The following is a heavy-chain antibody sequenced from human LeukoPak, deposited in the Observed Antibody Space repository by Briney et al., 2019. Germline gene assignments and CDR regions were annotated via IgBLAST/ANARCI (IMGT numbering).Heavy chain of an antibody. V-gene: IGHV1-3*01. D-gene: IGHD5-18*01. CDR3: ARDPDSYGYLYYFDS. CDR2: INAGNGNT. CDR1: GYTFSNYA. J-gene: IGHJ4*02. Sequence: ASVEVSCKASGYTFSNYAMHWVRQAPGQRLEWMGWINAGNGNTKYSQKFQGRVTITRDTSASTAYMELSSLRSEDTAVYYCARDPDSYGYLYYFDSWGQGTLVTVSS.